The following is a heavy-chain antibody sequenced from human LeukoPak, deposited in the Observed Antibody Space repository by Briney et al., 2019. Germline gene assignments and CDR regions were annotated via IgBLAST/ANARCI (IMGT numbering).Heavy chain of an antibody. D-gene: IGHD1-26*01. V-gene: IGHV3-30*02. CDR3: AKGRKWELQGLDY. CDR1: GFTFSSYG. Sequence: PGGSLRLSCAASGFTFSSYGMHWVRQAPGKGLEWVAFIRYDGSNKYYADSVKGRFTISRDNSKNTLYLQMNSLRAEDTAVYYCAKGRKWELQGLDYWGQGTLVTVSS. J-gene: IGHJ4*02. CDR2: IRYDGSNK.